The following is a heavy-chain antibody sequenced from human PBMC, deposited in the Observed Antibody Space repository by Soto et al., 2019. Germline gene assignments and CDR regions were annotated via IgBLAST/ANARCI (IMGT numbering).Heavy chain of an antibody. V-gene: IGHV3-23*01. J-gene: IGHJ6*02. D-gene: IGHD6-6*01. Sequence: GGFLRLTCAASVFTFSSYAMRLIRQSPGKGLEWVSAFSGSGGSTYDADSVNGRFTISRDNSKNTVYLQMNSMRAQDTAVYYCAKRYSSCPGAMDVSGQGTTVNVSS. CDR2: FSGSGGST. CDR3: AKRYSSCPGAMDV. CDR1: VFTFSSYA.